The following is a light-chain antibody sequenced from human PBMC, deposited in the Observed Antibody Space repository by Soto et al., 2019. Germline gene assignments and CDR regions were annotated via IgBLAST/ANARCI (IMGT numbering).Light chain of an antibody. J-gene: IGKJ5*01. CDR2: AAS. Sequence: DIQMTQSPSSLSASVGDRVTITCRASQSISSYLNRYQQKPGKAPKLLIYAASSLQSGVPSRFSGSGSGTDFTLLISSLQPEDFATYYCQQSYSTPPITFGQGTRLEIK. CDR1: QSISSY. V-gene: IGKV1-39*01. CDR3: QQSYSTPPIT.